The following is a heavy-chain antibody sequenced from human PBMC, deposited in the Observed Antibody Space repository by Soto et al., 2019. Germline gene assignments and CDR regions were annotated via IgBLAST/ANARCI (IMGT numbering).Heavy chain of an antibody. CDR1: GGSISSSNW. CDR2: IYHSGNS. CDR3: ARLNTTPKDAFDI. D-gene: IGHD1-1*01. V-gene: IGHV4-4*02. Sequence: QVQLQESGPGLVKPSGTLSLTCTVSGGSISSSNWWSWVRQHPGKGLEWIAEIYHSGNSNYNPSLRSRVTISVVKSKNQCSLNLSPVTAADTAIYYCARLNTTPKDAFDIWGQGTMVTVYS. J-gene: IGHJ3*02.